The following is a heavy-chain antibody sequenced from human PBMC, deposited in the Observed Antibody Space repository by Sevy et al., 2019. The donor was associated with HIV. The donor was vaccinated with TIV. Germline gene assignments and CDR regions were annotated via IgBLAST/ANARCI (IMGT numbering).Heavy chain of an antibody. D-gene: IGHD2-21*02. V-gene: IGHV3-21*01. Sequence: GESLKISCTASGFTFSSFSMSWVRQAPGKGLEWVASINSRSTYIYHADPVKGRFTISRDNAKNSLYLQMNSLRAEDTAVYYFARDPSPGITAIQDYWGPGTLVTVSS. CDR1: GFTFSSFS. CDR2: INSRSTYI. J-gene: IGHJ4*02. CDR3: ARDPSPGITAIQDY.